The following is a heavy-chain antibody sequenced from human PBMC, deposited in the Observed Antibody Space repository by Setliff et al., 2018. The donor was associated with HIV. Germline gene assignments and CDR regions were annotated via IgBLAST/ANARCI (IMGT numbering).Heavy chain of an antibody. CDR3: ARGDAMTSLGAFDI. V-gene: IGHV4-31*03. J-gene: IGHJ3*02. CDR2: IYSTGST. CDR1: GHSITSGRYF. D-gene: IGHD2-2*01. Sequence: LSLTCTVSGHSITSGRYFWSWIRQRPGKGLERLGYIYSTGSTYYNPSLTSRVSISLDTSKNQFSLKLSSVTAADTAVYYCARGDAMTSLGAFDIWGQGTMVTVSS.